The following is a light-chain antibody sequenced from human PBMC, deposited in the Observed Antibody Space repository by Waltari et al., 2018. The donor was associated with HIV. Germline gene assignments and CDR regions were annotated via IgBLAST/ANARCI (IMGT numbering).Light chain of an antibody. V-gene: IGLV3-1*01. CDR1: ELGHKY. J-gene: IGLJ2*01. CDR2: QNS. CDR3: QTWDSQIII. Sequence: SYDLTQEPSVSVFPGQAAAISCSGDELGHKYVSWYQQKPGQSPIQVIYQNSKRPSGGPERFSGSNSGNTATLTISGTQVMDESDYHCQTWDSQIIIFGGGTKLTVL.